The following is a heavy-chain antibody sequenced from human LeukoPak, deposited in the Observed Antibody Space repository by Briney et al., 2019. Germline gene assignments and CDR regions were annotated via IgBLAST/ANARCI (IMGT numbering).Heavy chain of an antibody. CDR1: GYTFTVYY. D-gene: IGHD5-18*01. V-gene: IGHV1-2*02. Sequence: GASVKVSCKASGYTFTVYYMHWVRQAPGQGLEWMGWINPNSGGTNSAQKFQGRVTITRDTSIGTAYMELNRLRSDDPAVYYCATLLRGYSYGWWDYWGQGTLVTVSS. CDR2: INPNSGGT. CDR3: ATLLRGYSYGWWDY. J-gene: IGHJ4*02.